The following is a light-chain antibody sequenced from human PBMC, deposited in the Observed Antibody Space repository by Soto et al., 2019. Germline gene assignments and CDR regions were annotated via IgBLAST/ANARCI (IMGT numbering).Light chain of an antibody. J-gene: IGKJ1*01. V-gene: IGKV3D-20*02. CDR2: GGS. Sequence: DIVLTQSPGTLSLSPGERATLYCRASQSVSSNHLAWYQQKPGQAPRLLIYGGSSRATGIPVRFSGSGSETDFTLTISSLEPEDFAVYYCQQRSNWPPKWTFGQGTKVDIK. CDR3: QQRSNWPPKWT. CDR1: QSVSSN.